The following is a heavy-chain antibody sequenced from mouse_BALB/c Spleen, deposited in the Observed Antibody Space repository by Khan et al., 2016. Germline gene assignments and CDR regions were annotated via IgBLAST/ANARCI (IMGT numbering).Heavy chain of an antibody. V-gene: IGHV9-3*02. Sequence: QIQLVQSGPELKKPGETVKISCKASGYTFTNYGMNWVKQAPGKGLKWMGWINTNTGEPTYAEEFKGHFVFSLETSASTAYLHINNLKKEDTATYCWAEDYYGSNWFAYWGQGTLVTVSA. CDR1: GYTFTNYG. CDR3: AEDYYGSNWFAY. J-gene: IGHJ3*01. D-gene: IGHD1-1*01. CDR2: INTNTGEP.